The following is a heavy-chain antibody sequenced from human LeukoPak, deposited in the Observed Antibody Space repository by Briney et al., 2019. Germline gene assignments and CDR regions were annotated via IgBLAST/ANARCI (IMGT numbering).Heavy chain of an antibody. J-gene: IGHJ5*02. CDR3: ARRDSGYDPNWFGP. V-gene: IGHV1-24*01. Sequence: ASVKVSCKVSGYTLTELSMHWVRQAPGKGLEWTGGFDPEDGETIYAQKFQGRVTMTEDTSTSTAYMELRSLRSDDTAVYYCARRDSGYDPNWFGPWGQGTLVTVSS. D-gene: IGHD5-12*01. CDR2: FDPEDGET. CDR1: GYTLTELS.